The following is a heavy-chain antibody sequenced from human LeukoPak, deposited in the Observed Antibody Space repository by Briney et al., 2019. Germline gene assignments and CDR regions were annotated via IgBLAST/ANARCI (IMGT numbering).Heavy chain of an antibody. D-gene: IGHD3-10*01. CDR1: GYTFTNYA. Sequence: ASVKVSCKASGYTFTNYAMHWVRQAPGQRLEWMGWINAGNGNTKYSQKFQGRVTLTRDTSASTAYMELSSLRSEDTAVYYCATESDYLYYFDYWGQRTLVTVSS. CDR2: INAGNGNT. J-gene: IGHJ4*02. V-gene: IGHV1-3*01. CDR3: ATESDYLYYFDY.